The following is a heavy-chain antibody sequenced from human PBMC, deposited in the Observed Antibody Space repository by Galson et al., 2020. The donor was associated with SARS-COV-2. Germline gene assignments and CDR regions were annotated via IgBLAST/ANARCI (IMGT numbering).Heavy chain of an antibody. CDR1: GFTFSSYA. J-gene: IGHJ4*02. CDR2: ISGSGGST. V-gene: IGHV3-23*01. CDR3: PKKGAGGIAAAGTDY. Sequence: GESLKISCAASGFTFSSYAMRWVRQAPGQGLEWVSAISGSGGSTYYADSVKRRFTISRDNSKNTLYLQMNSLRSEDTAVYYCPKKGAGGIAAAGTDYWGQGTLVTVSS. D-gene: IGHD6-13*01.